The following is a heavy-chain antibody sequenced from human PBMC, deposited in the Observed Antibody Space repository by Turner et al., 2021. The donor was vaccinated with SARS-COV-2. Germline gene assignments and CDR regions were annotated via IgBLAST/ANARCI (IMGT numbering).Heavy chain of an antibody. Sequence: QVQLVQPRAEVKKPGSSVKGSCTASGGSFSSYAISWVRQATGHGLEWMGGIIPIFGTANDAQKFQGRVTITADESTNTAYMELSSLRSEDTAVYYCARGEVGYCSGGRCYSGSYWGQGTLVTVSS. CDR1: GGSFSSYA. J-gene: IGHJ4*02. CDR3: ARGEVGYCSGGRCYSGSY. CDR2: IIPIFGTA. D-gene: IGHD2-15*01. V-gene: IGHV1-69*01.